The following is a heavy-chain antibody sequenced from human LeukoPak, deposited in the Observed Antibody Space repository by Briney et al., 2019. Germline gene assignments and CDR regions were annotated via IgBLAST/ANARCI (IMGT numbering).Heavy chain of an antibody. CDR2: IIPIFGTA. Sequence: ASVKVSCKASGGTFSSYAISWVRQAPGQGLEWMGGIIPIFGTAKYAQKFQGRVTITTDESTSTAYMELSSLRSEDTAVYYCARVVAGRGAFDIWGQGTMVTVSS. J-gene: IGHJ3*02. CDR1: GGTFSSYA. V-gene: IGHV1-69*05. D-gene: IGHD3-10*01. CDR3: ARVVAGRGAFDI.